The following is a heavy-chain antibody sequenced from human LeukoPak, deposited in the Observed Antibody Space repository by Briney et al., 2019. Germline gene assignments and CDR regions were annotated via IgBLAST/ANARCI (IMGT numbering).Heavy chain of an antibody. D-gene: IGHD6-19*01. J-gene: IGHJ4*02. Sequence: TETLSLTCTVSGGSISSYYWSWIRQPAGKGLEWIGRIYTSGSTNYNPSLKSRVTMSVDTSKNQFSLKLSSVTAADTAVYYCAITIAVAGTMEYWGQGTLVIVSS. CDR1: GGSISSYY. CDR2: IYTSGST. V-gene: IGHV4-4*07. CDR3: AITIAVAGTMEY.